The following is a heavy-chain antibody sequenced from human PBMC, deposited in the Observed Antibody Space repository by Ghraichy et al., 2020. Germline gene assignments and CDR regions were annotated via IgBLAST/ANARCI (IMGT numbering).Heavy chain of an antibody. D-gene: IGHD3-22*01. CDR3: VRWGGDYYDRSGFQTGAFDI. J-gene: IGHJ3*02. CDR1: GYNFTNYW. Sequence: GESLNISCKSSGYNFTNYWINWVRQMPGKGLEWMGKIDPSDSYSEYSPSFQGHVTVSVDTSISTAYLQWSSLEASDTAIFYCVRWGGDYYDRSGFQTGAFDIWGQGTKVTVSS. CDR2: IDPSDSYS. V-gene: IGHV5-10-1*01.